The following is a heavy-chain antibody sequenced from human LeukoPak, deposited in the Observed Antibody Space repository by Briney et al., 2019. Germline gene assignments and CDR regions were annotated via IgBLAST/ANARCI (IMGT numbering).Heavy chain of an antibody. J-gene: IGHJ4*02. CDR3: ATYTHWVAGDV. CDR2: MNQDGSAK. V-gene: IGHV3-7*01. Sequence: GGSLRLSCAASGFTYSDSWMSWVRQAPGKGLEWVANMNQDGSAKGYVDSVKGRFTISRDNARNSLYLQMSSLRPEDTAVYYCATYTHWVAGDVWGQGTLVTVSS. CDR1: GFTYSDSW. D-gene: IGHD3-16*01.